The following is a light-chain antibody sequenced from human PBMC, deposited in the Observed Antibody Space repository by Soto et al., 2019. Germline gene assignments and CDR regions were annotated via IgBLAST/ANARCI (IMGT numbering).Light chain of an antibody. V-gene: IGLV2-14*01. CDR3: TSYTSISLYV. Sequence: QSALTQPASVSGSPGQSITISCTGTSSDVGGYNYVSWYQQHPGKAPKLMIYEVSNRPSGISNRFSGSKSGNTASLTISGLQAVDEAAYYCTSYTSISLYVFGTGTKLTVL. CDR1: SSDVGGYNY. CDR2: EVS. J-gene: IGLJ1*01.